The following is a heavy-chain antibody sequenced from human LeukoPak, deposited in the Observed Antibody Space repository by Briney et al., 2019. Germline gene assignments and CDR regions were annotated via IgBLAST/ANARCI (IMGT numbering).Heavy chain of an antibody. J-gene: IGHJ4*02. CDR2: IDPNSAGTNT. V-gene: IGHV1-2*02. Sequence: ASVRVSCKGSGNTFSGSYVHWVRQAPDQGLEWMGWIDPNSAGTNTNYAQKFQDRVTFTRDASVSAAYMELSRLTTDDTAVYYCARQHWPDKFVDFWGQGTLVTVSP. D-gene: IGHD1-1*01. CDR3: ARQHWPDKFVDF. CDR1: GNTFSGSY.